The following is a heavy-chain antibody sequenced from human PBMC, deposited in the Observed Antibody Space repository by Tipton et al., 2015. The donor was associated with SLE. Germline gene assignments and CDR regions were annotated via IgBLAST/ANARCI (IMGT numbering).Heavy chain of an antibody. V-gene: IGHV3-7*01. CDR1: GFTFSNYW. Sequence: SLRLSCAATGFTFSNYWMSWVRQAPGKGLEWVANLKQDGSETYYVDSVKGRFTISRDNAKSSLYLQMNSLRAEDTAVYYCARGGVRDCDYWGQGTLVTVSS. D-gene: IGHD2-21*01. CDR2: LKQDGSET. J-gene: IGHJ4*02. CDR3: ARGGVRDCDY.